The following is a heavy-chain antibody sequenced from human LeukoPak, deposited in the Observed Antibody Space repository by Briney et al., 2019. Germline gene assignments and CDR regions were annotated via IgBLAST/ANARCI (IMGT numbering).Heavy chain of an antibody. CDR2: ISYDGSNK. CDR1: GFTFSSYA. Sequence: GGSLRLSCAASGFTFSSYAMHWVRQAPGKGLEWVAVISYDGSNKYYADSVKGRFTISRDNSKNTLYLQMNSLRAEDTAVYYCAKDTYGDYHGQSDYWGQGTLVTVSS. CDR3: AKDTYGDYHGQSDY. V-gene: IGHV3-30*04. J-gene: IGHJ4*02. D-gene: IGHD4-17*01.